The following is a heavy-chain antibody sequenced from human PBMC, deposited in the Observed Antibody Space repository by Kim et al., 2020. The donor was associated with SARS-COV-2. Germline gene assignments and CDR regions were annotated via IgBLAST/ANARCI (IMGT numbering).Heavy chain of an antibody. D-gene: IGHD2-15*01. CDR1: GFTFSSYA. J-gene: IGHJ4*02. CDR3: ARDPGIVVVVAAIDY. Sequence: GGSLRLSCAASGFTFSSYAMHWVRQAPGKGLEWVAVISYDGSNKYYADSVKGRFTISRDNSKNTLYLQMNSLRAEDTAVYYCARDPGIVVVVAAIDYWGQGTLVTVSS. CDR2: ISYDGSNK. V-gene: IGHV3-30*04.